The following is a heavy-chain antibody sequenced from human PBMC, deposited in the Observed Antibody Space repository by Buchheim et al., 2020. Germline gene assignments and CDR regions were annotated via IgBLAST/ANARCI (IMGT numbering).Heavy chain of an antibody. V-gene: IGHV3-33*01. D-gene: IGHD5-12*01. CDR1: GFTFSSYG. J-gene: IGHJ6*03. Sequence: QVQLVESGGGVVQPGRSLRLSCAASGFTFSSYGMHWVRQAPGKGLEWVAVIWADGSNKYYADSVKGRFTISRDNSKNTLYLQMNRLRAEDTAVYYCAREGYSGYDYVYYYYYMDVWGTGT. CDR3: AREGYSGYDYVYYYYYMDV. CDR2: IWADGSNK.